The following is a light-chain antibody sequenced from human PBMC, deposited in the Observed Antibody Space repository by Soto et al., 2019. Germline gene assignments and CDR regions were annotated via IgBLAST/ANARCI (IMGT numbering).Light chain of an antibody. V-gene: IGLV1-51*01. Sequence: QSVLTQPPSVSAAPGQKVTISCSGSSSNIGNNYVSWYQQLPGTAPKLLIYDNNKRPSGIPDRFSGSKSGTSATLGITGLQTGDEDDYYCGTWDSSLSVYVFGNATKSPS. J-gene: IGLJ1*01. CDR1: SSNIGNNY. CDR2: DNN. CDR3: GTWDSSLSVYV.